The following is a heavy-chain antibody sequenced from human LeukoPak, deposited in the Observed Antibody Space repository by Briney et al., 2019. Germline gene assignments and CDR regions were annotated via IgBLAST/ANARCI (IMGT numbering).Heavy chain of an antibody. CDR2: IYYSGST. J-gene: IGHJ3*02. CDR3: ARVSGITMIVVVGEDPFDI. V-gene: IGHV4-39*07. Sequence: SETLSLTCTVSGGSISSSSYYWGWIRQPPGKGLEWVGTIYYSGSTYYNPSLKSRVTISVDTSKNQFSLKLSSVTAADTAVYYCARVSGITMIVVVGEDPFDIWGQGTMVTVSS. D-gene: IGHD3-22*01. CDR1: GGSISSSSYY.